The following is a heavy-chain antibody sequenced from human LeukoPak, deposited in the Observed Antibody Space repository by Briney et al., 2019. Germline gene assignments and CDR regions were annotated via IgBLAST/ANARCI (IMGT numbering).Heavy chain of an antibody. D-gene: IGHD3-22*01. Sequence: PGGSLRLSCAASGFTFSSYGMTWVRQAPGKGLEWVSAISGSGAGTYYADSVKGRFTISRDNAKNSLYLQMNSLRAEDTAVYYCAKRKLSDRPDSSGYYYYYYMDVWGKGTTVTVSS. CDR1: GFTFSSYG. CDR3: AKRKLSDRPDSSGYYYYYYMDV. CDR2: ISGSGAGT. J-gene: IGHJ6*03. V-gene: IGHV3-23*01.